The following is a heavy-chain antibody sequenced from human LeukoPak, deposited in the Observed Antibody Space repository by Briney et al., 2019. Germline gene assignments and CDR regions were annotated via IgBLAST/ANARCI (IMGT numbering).Heavy chain of an antibody. CDR3: ARDQAVAGYVDY. V-gene: IGHV3-33*01. Sequence: GGSLRLSCAASGFTFSSYGVHWVRQAPGKGLEWVAVIWYDGSNKYYADSVKGRLTISRDNSKNTLYLQMNSLRAEDTAVYYCARDQAVAGYVDYWGQGTLVTVSS. D-gene: IGHD6-19*01. CDR2: IWYDGSNK. J-gene: IGHJ4*02. CDR1: GFTFSSYG.